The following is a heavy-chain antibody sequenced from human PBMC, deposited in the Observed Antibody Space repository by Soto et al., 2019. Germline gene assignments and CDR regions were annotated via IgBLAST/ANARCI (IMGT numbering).Heavy chain of an antibody. CDR2: IKSDGTT. J-gene: IGHJ6*02. CDR1: GFTVSNYW. D-gene: IGHD3-3*01. CDR3: AKDRGEEGLKFLEWFGGMDV. V-gene: IGHV3-74*01. Sequence: GGALRLSCSASGFTVSNYWMNWVRQAPGKGLVWVSHIKSDGTTSYADSVEGRFTVSRDDAKNTFYLQMNSLRAEDTAVYYCAKDRGEEGLKFLEWFGGMDVWGHGTTVTVSS.